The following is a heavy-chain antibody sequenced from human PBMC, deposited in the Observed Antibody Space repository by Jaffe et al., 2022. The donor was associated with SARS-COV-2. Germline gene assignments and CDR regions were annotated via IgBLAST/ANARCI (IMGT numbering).Heavy chain of an antibody. D-gene: IGHD4-17*01. CDR1: GFSFSSYA. Sequence: EVQLLASGGGLVQPGGSLRLSCAASGFSFSSYAMTWVRQGPGKGLEWVASIAASGLATFHADSVKGRFTISRDNSKNTLYLQMYSLRAEDTALYYCTKHDYGDYKPYDYWGQGTLVTVSS. V-gene: IGHV3-23*01. CDR3: TKHDYGDYKPYDY. CDR2: IAASGLAT. J-gene: IGHJ4*02.